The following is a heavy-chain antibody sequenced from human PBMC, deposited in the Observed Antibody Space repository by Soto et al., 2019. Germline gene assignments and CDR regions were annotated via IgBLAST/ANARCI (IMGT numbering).Heavy chain of an antibody. J-gene: IGHJ4*02. CDR2: INHSGST. CDR1: GGSFSGYY. Sequence: QVQLQQWGAGLLKPSETLSLTCAVYGGSFSGYYWSWIRQPPGKGLEWIEEINHSGSTNYNPSLKSRVTISVDTSKNQFSLKLSSVTAADTAVYYCASGATISVNYWGQGTLVTVSS. V-gene: IGHV4-34*01. CDR3: ASGATISVNY. D-gene: IGHD5-12*01.